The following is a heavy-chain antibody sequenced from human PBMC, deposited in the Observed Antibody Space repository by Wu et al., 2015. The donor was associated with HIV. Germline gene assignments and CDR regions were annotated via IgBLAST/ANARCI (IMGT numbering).Heavy chain of an antibody. V-gene: IGHV1-69*05. Sequence: QVQLVQSGTEVKMPGSSVKVSCKASGGTFNNFVINWVRQAPGQGLEWMGNFIPLFGSANYAQRFQDRVTMTRDTSISTANMELSSLRSEDTAVYYCARQRAYTSGWYIFDYWGQGTLVTVSS. CDR1: GGTFNNFV. CDR2: FIPLFGSA. CDR3: ARQRAYTSGWYIFDY. D-gene: IGHD6-19*01. J-gene: IGHJ4*02.